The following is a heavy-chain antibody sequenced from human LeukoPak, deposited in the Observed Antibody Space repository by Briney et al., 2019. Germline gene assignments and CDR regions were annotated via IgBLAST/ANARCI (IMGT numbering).Heavy chain of an antibody. CDR3: ARDDGGSGGWLLDF. D-gene: IGHD6-19*01. CDR1: GGSISSYH. CDR2: IHYSGST. J-gene: IGHJ4*02. Sequence: PSETLSLTCTVSGGSISSYHWNWRRQPPGKGLEWIGYIHYSGSTDYNPALKSRVTISVDTSKHQLSLKLSSVTAADTAVYYCARDDGGSGGWLLDFWGQGTLVTVSS. V-gene: IGHV4-59*12.